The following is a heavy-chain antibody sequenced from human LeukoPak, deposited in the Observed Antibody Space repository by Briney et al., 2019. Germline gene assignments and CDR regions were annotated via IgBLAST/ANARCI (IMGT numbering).Heavy chain of an antibody. J-gene: IGHJ4*02. CDR1: GFTFSSYN. CDR2: ISSSSSYI. CDR3: ARDTPLSAAGFDY. Sequence: PGGSLRLSCAASGFTFSSYNMNWVRQAPGKGLEWLSSISSSSSYIYYADSVKGRFTISRDNAKNSLYLQMNSLRAEDTAVYYCARDTPLSAAGFDYWGQGTLVTVSS. D-gene: IGHD6-13*01. V-gene: IGHV3-21*01.